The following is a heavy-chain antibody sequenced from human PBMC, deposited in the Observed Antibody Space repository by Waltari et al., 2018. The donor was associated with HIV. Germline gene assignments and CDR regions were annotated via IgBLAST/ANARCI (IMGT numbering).Heavy chain of an antibody. CDR1: GYSIESGYY. D-gene: IGHD5-18*01. CDR3: ASGSRRGHSHGIDY. J-gene: IGHJ4*02. Sequence: QVQLQESGPGLVKPSETLSLTCSVSGYSIESGYYWGWIRQPPGKALEWIGSSLHSGNTYYNPALKSRLTISLDTSKNQVSLKLSSVTAADTAVYYWASGSRRGHSHGIDYWGQGTLVTVSS. CDR2: SLHSGNT. V-gene: IGHV4-38-2*01.